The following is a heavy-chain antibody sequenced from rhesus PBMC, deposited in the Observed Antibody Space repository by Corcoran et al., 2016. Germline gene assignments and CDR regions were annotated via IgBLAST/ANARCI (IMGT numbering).Heavy chain of an antibody. J-gene: IGHJ2*01. CDR2: ISYDGSKK. V-gene: IGHV3-54*02. D-gene: IGHD4-29*01. CDR3: ASGGYGSSHYYYFDL. Sequence: EVQLVESGGGLVQPGGSLRLSCAASGFTFSSYGMHWVRQVPGKGLEWVAVISYDGSKKYYADSVNDRFTISRDNSKNMLYLQRNNLKLADTAVYYCASGGYGSSHYYYFDLWGPGTPITISS. CDR1: GFTFSSYG.